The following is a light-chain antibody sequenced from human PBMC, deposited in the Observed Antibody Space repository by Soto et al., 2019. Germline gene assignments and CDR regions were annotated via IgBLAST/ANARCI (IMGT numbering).Light chain of an antibody. CDR3: QHYGAAPIT. CDR2: GAS. Sequence: EIVLTQSPGSLSLSPGDRATLSCRASQSVGGNVAWYQQIPGQPPKLLIFGASSRATGIADKFSGSGSETDFTLTISRLEPEDFALYYCQHYGAAPITFGQGTRLEIK. J-gene: IGKJ5*01. V-gene: IGKV3-20*01. CDR1: QSVGGN.